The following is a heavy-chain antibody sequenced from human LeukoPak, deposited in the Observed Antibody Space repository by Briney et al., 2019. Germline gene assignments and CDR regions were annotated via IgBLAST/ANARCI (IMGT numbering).Heavy chain of an antibody. CDR1: GITVSTNY. Sequence: GGSLRLSCAASGITVSTNYLSWVRQAPGEGLEWVSVLYSRGNTKYADSVRGRFTISRDSLKNTLYLQMNSLRAEDTAVYYCARPGSASGYWVHWGQGTLVTVSS. D-gene: IGHD3-3*01. J-gene: IGHJ4*02. V-gene: IGHV3-53*01. CDR3: ARPGSASGYWVH. CDR2: LYSRGNT.